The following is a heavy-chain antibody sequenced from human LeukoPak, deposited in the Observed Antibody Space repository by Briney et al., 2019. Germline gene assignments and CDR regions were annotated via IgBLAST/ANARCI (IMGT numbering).Heavy chain of an antibody. V-gene: IGHV3-30*02. J-gene: IGHJ4*02. Sequence: GGSLRLSCAASGFTFSSYGMHWVRQAPGKGLEWVAFIRYDGSNKYYADSVKGRFTISRDNSKNTLYLQMNSLRAEDTAVYYCANVGSLGYCSSTSCPQESDYWGQGTLVTVSS. CDR2: IRYDGSNK. CDR1: GFTFSSYG. D-gene: IGHD2-2*01. CDR3: ANVGSLGYCSSTSCPQESDY.